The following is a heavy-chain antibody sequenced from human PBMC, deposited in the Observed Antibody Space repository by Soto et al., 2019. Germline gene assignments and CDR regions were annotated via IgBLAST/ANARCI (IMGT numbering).Heavy chain of an antibody. Sequence: GGSLRLSCAASGFTFSSYAMSWVRQARGKGLNWVSAVSSSGGTTNYADSAKGRFTISRDNSKNTVYLQMNSLRDEDTAVYYCTRGLVDSSPPYTYHGMDVWGQGTTVTVSS. D-gene: IGHD3-9*01. CDR1: GFTFSSYA. CDR2: VSSSGGTT. CDR3: TRGLVDSSPPYTYHGMDV. J-gene: IGHJ6*02. V-gene: IGHV3-23*01.